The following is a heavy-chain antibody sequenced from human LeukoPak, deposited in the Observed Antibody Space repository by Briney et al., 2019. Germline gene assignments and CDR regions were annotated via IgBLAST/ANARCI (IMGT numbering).Heavy chain of an antibody. D-gene: IGHD1/OR15-1a*01. J-gene: IGHJ4*02. CDR2: IGVNSVVT. CDR1: GFTFRNYA. Sequence: GGSLRLSCAAFGFTFRNYATSWVRQAPGKGLEWVSVIGVNSVVTYYADSVKGRFTISRDDSKSALYLQMNSLGAEDTAVYYCAKYLGTTRSFDYWGQGTLVTVSS. CDR3: AKYLGTTRSFDY. V-gene: IGHV3-23*01.